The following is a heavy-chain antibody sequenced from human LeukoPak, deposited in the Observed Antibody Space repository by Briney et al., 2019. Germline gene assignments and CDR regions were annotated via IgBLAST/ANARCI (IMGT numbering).Heavy chain of an antibody. CDR2: INSDGSST. CDR1: GFTFSSYW. D-gene: IGHD5-18*01. CDR3: AKDIGDTAMVNDAFDI. J-gene: IGHJ3*02. V-gene: IGHV3-74*01. Sequence: PGGSLRLSCAASGFTFSSYWMHWVRQAPGKGLVWVSRINSDGSSTSYADSVKGRFTISRDNAKNTLYLQMNSLRAEDTAVYYCAKDIGDTAMVNDAFDIWGQGTMVNVFS.